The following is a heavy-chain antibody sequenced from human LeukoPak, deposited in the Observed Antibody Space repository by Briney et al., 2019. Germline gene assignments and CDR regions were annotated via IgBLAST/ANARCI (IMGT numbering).Heavy chain of an antibody. D-gene: IGHD3-9*01. Sequence: GGSLRLSCAASGFTFSSYAMHWVRQALGKGLEWVAVISYDGSNKYYADSVKGRFTISRDNSKNTLYLQMNSLRAEDTAVYYCARDGSAPILRYFDWFPYWGQGTLDTVSS. V-gene: IGHV3-30-3*01. CDR2: ISYDGSNK. J-gene: IGHJ4*02. CDR1: GFTFSSYA. CDR3: ARDGSAPILRYFDWFPY.